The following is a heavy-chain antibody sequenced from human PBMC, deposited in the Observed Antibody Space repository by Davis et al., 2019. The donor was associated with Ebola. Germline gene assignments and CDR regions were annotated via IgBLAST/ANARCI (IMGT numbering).Heavy chain of an antibody. Sequence: GESLKISCSASGFTFSIYTMHWVRQAPGKGLEYVSAISSNGGSTYYADSVKGRFTISRDNSKNTPYLQMSSLRAEDTAVYYCVKTQFLEWSYGLDVWGQGTTVTVSS. CDR1: GFTFSIYT. D-gene: IGHD3-3*01. J-gene: IGHJ6*02. CDR2: ISSNGGST. V-gene: IGHV3-64D*06. CDR3: VKTQFLEWSYGLDV.